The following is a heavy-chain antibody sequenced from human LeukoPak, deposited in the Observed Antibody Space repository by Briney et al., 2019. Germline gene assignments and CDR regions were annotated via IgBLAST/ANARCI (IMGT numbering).Heavy chain of an antibody. CDR2: ISYSGST. Sequence: PSETLSLTCTVSGYSISSGYYWSWIRQPPGKGLEWIGYISYSGSTKYNPSLKSRASISVDTSKNQFSLKLSSVTAADTAVYYCARETWIGYYFDYWGQGTLVTVSS. D-gene: IGHD5-12*01. V-gene: IGHV4-61*01. CDR1: GYSISSGYY. J-gene: IGHJ4*02. CDR3: ARETWIGYYFDY.